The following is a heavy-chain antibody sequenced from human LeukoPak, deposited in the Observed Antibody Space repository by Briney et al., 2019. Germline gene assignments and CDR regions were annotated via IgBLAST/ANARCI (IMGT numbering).Heavy chain of an antibody. CDR2: FDPEDGET. V-gene: IGHV1-24*01. CDR1: GYTLTELS. CDR3: AHNEWLLHKGWFDP. J-gene: IGHJ5*02. D-gene: IGHD3-3*01. Sequence: VASVKVSCKVSGYTLTELSMHWVRQAPGKGLEWMGGFDPEDGETIYAQKFQGRVTMTEDTSTDTAYMELSSLRSEDTAVYYCAHNEWLLHKGWFDPWGRGTLVTVSP.